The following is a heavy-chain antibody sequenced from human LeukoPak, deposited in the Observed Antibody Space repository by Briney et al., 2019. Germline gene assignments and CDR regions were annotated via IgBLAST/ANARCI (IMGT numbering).Heavy chain of an antibody. CDR1: GFTVSSNY. V-gene: IGHV3-66*02. CDR3: ASELSVYYDISLY. Sequence: GGSLRLSCAASGFTVSSNYMSWVRQAPGKGLGWVSVIYSGGSTYYADSVKGRFTISIDNSKNTLSLQMNSLRAEDTAVYYCASELSVYYDISLYWGQGTLVTVSS. CDR2: IYSGGST. D-gene: IGHD3-9*01. J-gene: IGHJ4*02.